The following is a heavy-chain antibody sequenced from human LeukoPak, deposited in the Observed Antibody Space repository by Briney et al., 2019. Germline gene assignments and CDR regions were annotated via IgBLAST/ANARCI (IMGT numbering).Heavy chain of an antibody. J-gene: IGHJ4*02. CDR2: INPNSGGT. Sequence: ASVKVSCKASGYTFTGYYMHWVRQAPGQGLEWMGWINPNSGGTNYAQKFQGRVTMTRDTSISTAYMELSRLRSDDTAVYYRARGYCSSTSCYFRYWGQGTLVTVSS. V-gene: IGHV1-2*02. D-gene: IGHD2-2*01. CDR1: GYTFTGYY. CDR3: ARGYCSSTSCYFRY.